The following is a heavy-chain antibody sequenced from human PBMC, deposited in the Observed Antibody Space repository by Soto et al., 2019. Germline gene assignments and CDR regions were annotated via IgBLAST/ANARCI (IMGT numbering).Heavy chain of an antibody. V-gene: IGHV3-7*01. CDR1: GFMFSSYW. CDR2: VKFHGSEQ. CDR3: ATLTVTRPTWFDP. Sequence: PGGSLRLSCAASGFMFSSYWLHWVRQPPGKGLEWVANVKFHGSEQYYVDPVKGRFTISRDNAKSSVYRQIDSLRVADTAVYYCATLTVTRPTWFDPWGQGTLVTVS. J-gene: IGHJ5*02. D-gene: IGHD4-17*01.